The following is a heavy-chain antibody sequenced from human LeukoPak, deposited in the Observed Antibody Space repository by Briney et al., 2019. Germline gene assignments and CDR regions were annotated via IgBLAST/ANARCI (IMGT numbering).Heavy chain of an antibody. CDR1: GFTFSSYA. D-gene: IGHD1-26*01. V-gene: IGHV3-30-3*01. Sequence: GGSLRPSCAASGFTFSSYAMHWVRQAPGKGLEWVAVISYDGSNKYYADSVKGRFTISRDNSKNTLYLQMNSLRAEDTAVYYCASATSIVGARAHFDYWGQGTLITVSS. J-gene: IGHJ4*02. CDR2: ISYDGSNK. CDR3: ASATSIVGARAHFDY.